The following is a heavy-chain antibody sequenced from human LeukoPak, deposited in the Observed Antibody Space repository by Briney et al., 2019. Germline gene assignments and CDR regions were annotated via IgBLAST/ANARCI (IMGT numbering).Heavy chain of an antibody. D-gene: IGHD3-22*01. J-gene: IGHJ4*02. CDR3: ARAPYYYDSSYFDY. V-gene: IGHV4-4*07. CDR2: IYTSGST. Sequence: SETLSLTCTVSGGSISSYYWSWIRQPAGKGLEWIGRIYTSGSTNYNPSLKSRVTISVDTSKNQFSLKLSSVTAADTAVYYCARAPYYYDSSYFDYWGQGTLVTVSS. CDR1: GGSISSYY.